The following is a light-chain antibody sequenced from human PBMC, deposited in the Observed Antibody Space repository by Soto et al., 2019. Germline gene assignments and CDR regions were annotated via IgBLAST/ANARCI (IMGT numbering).Light chain of an antibody. CDR3: QSYDSSLSGYYV. Sequence: QSLLTQPPSVSGAPGQRVTISCTGSSCNIGAGYDVHWYQQLPGTAPKLLIYGNSNRPSGVPDRFSGSKSGTSASLAITGLQAEDEADYYCQSYDSSLSGYYVFGIGTKLTVL. V-gene: IGLV1-40*01. CDR1: SCNIGAGYD. J-gene: IGLJ1*01. CDR2: GNS.